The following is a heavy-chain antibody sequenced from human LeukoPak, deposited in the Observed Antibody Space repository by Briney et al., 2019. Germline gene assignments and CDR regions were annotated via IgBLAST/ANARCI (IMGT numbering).Heavy chain of an antibody. D-gene: IGHD3-9*01. CDR3: TMGPTASLGRPFER. V-gene: IGHV1-69*06. CDR1: GGPLNTYV. J-gene: IGHJ4*02. CDR2: IIPLFGAP. Sequence: GASVKVSCKASGGPLNTYVIDWVRQAPGHGLEWMGRIIPLFGAPSYAQRFQGNVRISADKSTDTTYMELTRLTSEDTAVYYCTMGPTASLGRPFERWGQGTLVTVSS.